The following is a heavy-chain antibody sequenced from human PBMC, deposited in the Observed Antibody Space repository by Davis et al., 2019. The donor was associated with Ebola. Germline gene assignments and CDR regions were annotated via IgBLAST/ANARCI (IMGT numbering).Heavy chain of an antibody. Sequence: GESLKISCAASGFTFSGYAMSWVRQAPGKGLEWVSAISGSGGSTYYADSVKGRFTISRDNSKNTLYLQMNSLRAEDTAVYYCAKSRTFAIFGVVISGGIDYWGQGTLVTVSS. D-gene: IGHD3-3*01. CDR2: ISGSGGST. V-gene: IGHV3-23*01. CDR3: AKSRTFAIFGVVISGGIDY. J-gene: IGHJ4*02. CDR1: GFTFSGYA.